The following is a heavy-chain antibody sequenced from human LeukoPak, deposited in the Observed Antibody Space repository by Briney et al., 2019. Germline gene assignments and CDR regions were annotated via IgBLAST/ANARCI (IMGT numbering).Heavy chain of an antibody. CDR1: GGSISSSDYY. CDR3: ASRRGYDSSGYIDAFDI. J-gene: IGHJ3*02. D-gene: IGHD3-22*01. V-gene: IGHV4-30-4*01. Sequence: SETLSLTCTVSGGSISSSDYYWSWIRQPPGKGLEWIGYIYYSGSTYYNPSLKSRVTISVDTSKNQFSLKLSSVTAADTAVYYCASRRGYDSSGYIDAFDIWGQGTMVTVSS. CDR2: IYYSGST.